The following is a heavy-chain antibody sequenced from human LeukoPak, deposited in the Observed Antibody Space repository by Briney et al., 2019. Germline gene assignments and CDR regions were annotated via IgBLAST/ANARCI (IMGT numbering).Heavy chain of an antibody. CDR1: GGTFSSYA. CDR2: IIPIFGTA. CDR3: ARGMGYRQGPFDY. D-gene: IGHD1-1*01. Sequence: ASVKVSCKASGGTFSSYAISWVRQAPGQGLEWMGGIIPIFGTANYAQKFQGRVTITTDESTSTAYMELSSLRSEDTAVYYCARGMGYRQGPFDYWGQGTLVTVSS. J-gene: IGHJ4*02. V-gene: IGHV1-69*05.